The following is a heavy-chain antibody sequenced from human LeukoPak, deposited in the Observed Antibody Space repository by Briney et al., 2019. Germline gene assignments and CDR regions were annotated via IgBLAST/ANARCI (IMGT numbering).Heavy chain of an antibody. CDR3: ARGGCTNGVCWSFDY. V-gene: IGHV1-69*04. D-gene: IGHD2-8*01. J-gene: IGHJ4*02. Sequence: GASVKVSCKASGGTFSSYAISWVRQAPGQGLEWMGRIIPILGIANYAQKFQGRVTITADKSASTAYMELSSLRSEDTAVYYCARGGCTNGVCWSFDYWGQGTLVTVSS. CDR2: IIPILGIA. CDR1: GGTFSSYA.